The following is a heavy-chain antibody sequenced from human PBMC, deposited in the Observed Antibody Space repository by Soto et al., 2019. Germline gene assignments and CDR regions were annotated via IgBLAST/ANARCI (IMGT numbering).Heavy chain of an antibody. CDR2: INTRGGST. Sequence: QVQLVQSGAEVRKPGAAVKVSCKASGYTFTFYYIHWVRQAPGQGLEWMGIINTRGGSTTYAQKFQGRVTITRDTSTSSVYMELGSLRSDDTAVYYCARQKIVGNTGFDSWDQGTLVTVSS. V-gene: IGHV1-46*01. D-gene: IGHD1-26*01. CDR1: GYTFTFYY. J-gene: IGHJ4*02. CDR3: ARQKIVGNTGFDS.